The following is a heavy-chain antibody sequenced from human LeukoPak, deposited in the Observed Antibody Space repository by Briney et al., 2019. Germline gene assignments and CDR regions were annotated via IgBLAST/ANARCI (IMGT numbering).Heavy chain of an antibody. Sequence: GGSLRLSCAASGFTFSSYAISWVRQAPGKGLEWVADISGIVGSTYYGDSVKGRFTSSRDNSMKTMYLQMNSLRAKDTAVYYCVRRRTGGSSKFPWDYWGQGTLVTVSS. CDR2: ISGIVGST. J-gene: IGHJ4*02. CDR3: VRRRTGGSSKFPWDY. V-gene: IGHV3-23*01. D-gene: IGHD1-26*01. CDR1: GFTFSSYA.